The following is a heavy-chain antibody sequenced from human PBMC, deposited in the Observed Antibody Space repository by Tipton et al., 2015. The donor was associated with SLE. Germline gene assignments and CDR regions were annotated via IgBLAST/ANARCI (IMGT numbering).Heavy chain of an antibody. Sequence: TLSLTCAVSGGSISSYYWSWIRQPAGKGLEWIGYIYTSGSTNYNPSLKSRVTISVDTSKNQFSLKLSSVTAADTAVYYCARPIHFSYSSSSPLGMDVWGQGTTVNVSS. V-gene: IGHV4-4*09. D-gene: IGHD6-6*01. J-gene: IGHJ6*02. CDR3: ARPIHFSYSSSSPLGMDV. CDR1: GGSISSYY. CDR2: IYTSGST.